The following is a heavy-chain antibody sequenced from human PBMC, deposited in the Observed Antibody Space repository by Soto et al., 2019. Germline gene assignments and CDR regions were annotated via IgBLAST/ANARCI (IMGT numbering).Heavy chain of an antibody. D-gene: IGHD6-19*01. CDR2: INHSGST. Sequence: QVQLQQWGAGLLKPSETLSLTCAVYGGSFSGYYWSWIRQPPGKGLEWIGEINHSGSTNYNPSLTSRVPIPVATSKTQSSLKLSSVTAADTAVYYCARPTRQWLGLRYYYGMDVWGQGTTVTVSS. CDR1: GGSFSGYY. V-gene: IGHV4-34*01. J-gene: IGHJ6*02. CDR3: ARPTRQWLGLRYYYGMDV.